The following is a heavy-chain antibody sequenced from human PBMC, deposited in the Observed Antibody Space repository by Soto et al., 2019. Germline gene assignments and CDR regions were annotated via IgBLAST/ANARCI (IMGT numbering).Heavy chain of an antibody. Sequence: EVQLVESGGGLVKPGGSLRLSCAASGFTFSSYSMNWVRQAPGKGLEWVSSISSSSSYIYYADSVKGRFTISRDNAKNSLYLQMNSLRAEETAVYYCARGEQDCSGGSCYSGYYGMDVWGQGTTVTVSS. D-gene: IGHD2-15*01. CDR1: GFTFSSYS. CDR3: ARGEQDCSGGSCYSGYYGMDV. CDR2: ISSSSSYI. J-gene: IGHJ6*02. V-gene: IGHV3-21*01.